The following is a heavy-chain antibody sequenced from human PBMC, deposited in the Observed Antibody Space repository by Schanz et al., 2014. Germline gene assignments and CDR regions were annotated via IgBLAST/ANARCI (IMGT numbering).Heavy chain of an antibody. CDR3: AKGRFGELSAFDI. Sequence: EVQLVESGGDLVQPGGSLRLSCSASGFTFSTFAMHWVRQAPGKGLEWVSIISGSGGNTYYADAVRGRFTISRDNSKNTLYLQMNSLRAEDTAVYYCAKGRFGELSAFDIWGQGTMVTVSS. D-gene: IGHD3-10*01. CDR2: ISGSGGNT. V-gene: IGHV3-23*04. CDR1: GFTFSTFA. J-gene: IGHJ3*02.